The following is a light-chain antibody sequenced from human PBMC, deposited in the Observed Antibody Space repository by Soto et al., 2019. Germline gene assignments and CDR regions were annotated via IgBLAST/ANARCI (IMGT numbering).Light chain of an antibody. CDR2: RTN. V-gene: IGLV8-61*01. J-gene: IGLJ2*01. CDR1: SGSVSTNYS. CDR3: VLYMGSVPV. Sequence: QTVVTQEPSFSVSPGGTVTLTCDLSSGSVSTNYSPSWYQQTPGQAPRTLIYRTNTRSSGVPDRFSGSILGNKAALTITGAQADDESDYYCVLYMGSVPVFGGGTKLTVL.